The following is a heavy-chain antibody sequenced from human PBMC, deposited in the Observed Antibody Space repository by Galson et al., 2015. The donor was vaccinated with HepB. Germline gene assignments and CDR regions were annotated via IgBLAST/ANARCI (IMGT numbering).Heavy chain of an antibody. Sequence: SLRLSCAASGFTFSSYSMNWVRQAPGKGLEWVSYISSSSSTIYYADSVKGRFTISRDNAKNTLYLQMNSLRAEDTAVYYCARTSYCSGGSCYSNWGQGTLVTVSS. J-gene: IGHJ4*02. CDR3: ARTSYCSGGSCYSN. CDR2: ISSSSSTI. D-gene: IGHD2-15*01. CDR1: GFTFSSYS. V-gene: IGHV3-48*04.